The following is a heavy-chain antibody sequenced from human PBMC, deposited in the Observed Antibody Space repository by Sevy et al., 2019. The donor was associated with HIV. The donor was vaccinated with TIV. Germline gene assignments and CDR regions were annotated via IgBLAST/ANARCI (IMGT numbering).Heavy chain of an antibody. Sequence: GGSLRLSCAASGFTFTAYAMSWVRQAPGKGLEWVACISISGGSTYYADSVKGRFDTSRDTSKNTLYLQMTSLRAEDTAVYYCATLRGGLYGSGYFQNWGQGTQVTVSS. CDR1: GFTFTAYA. D-gene: IGHD3-10*01. CDR3: ATLRGGLYGSGYFQN. CDR2: ISISGGST. V-gene: IGHV3-23*01. J-gene: IGHJ1*01.